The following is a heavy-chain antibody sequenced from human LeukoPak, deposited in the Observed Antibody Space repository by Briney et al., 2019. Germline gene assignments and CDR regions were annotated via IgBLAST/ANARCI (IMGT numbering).Heavy chain of an antibody. V-gene: IGHV1-2*02. Sequence: GASVKVSCKASGYTFTGYYMHWVRQAPGQGLEWMGWINPNSGGTNYAQKFQGRVTMTRDTSISTAYMELSRLRSDDTAVYYCAREVVPAANFSANWFDPWGQGTLVTVSS. CDR2: INPNSGGT. CDR3: AREVVPAANFSANWFDP. CDR1: GYTFTGYY. D-gene: IGHD2-2*01. J-gene: IGHJ5*02.